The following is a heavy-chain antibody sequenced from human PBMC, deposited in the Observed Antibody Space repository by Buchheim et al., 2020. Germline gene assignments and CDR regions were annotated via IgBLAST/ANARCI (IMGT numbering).Heavy chain of an antibody. CDR1: GFTFSSYS. V-gene: IGHV3-48*04. D-gene: IGHD2-2*01. CDR2: ISNGSSTI. J-gene: IGHJ6*02. Sequence: EVQLVESGGGLVQPGGSLRLSCAASGFTFSSYSMNWVRQAPGKGLEWVSYISNGSSTIYYADSVKGRFTISRDNAKNSLYLQMNSLRAEDTAVYYCASTCSSTSCHSTYGMDVWGQGTT. CDR3: ASTCSSTSCHSTYGMDV.